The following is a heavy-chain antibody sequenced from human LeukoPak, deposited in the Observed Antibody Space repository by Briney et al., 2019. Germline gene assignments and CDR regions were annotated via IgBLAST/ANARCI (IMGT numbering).Heavy chain of an antibody. V-gene: IGHV4-39*07. CDR1: GGSISSSSYY. CDR2: IYYSGST. Sequence: PSETLSLTCTVSGGSISSSSYYWGWIRQPPGKGLEWIGSIYYSGSTYYNPSLKSRVTISVDTSKNQFSLKLSSVTAADTAVYYCARAGRNYDILTGSTLGNWFDPWGQGTLVTVPS. CDR3: ARAGRNYDILTGSTLGNWFDP. J-gene: IGHJ5*02. D-gene: IGHD3-9*01.